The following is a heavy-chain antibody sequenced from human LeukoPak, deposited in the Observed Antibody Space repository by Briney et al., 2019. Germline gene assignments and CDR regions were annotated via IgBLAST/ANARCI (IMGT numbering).Heavy chain of an antibody. J-gene: IGHJ5*02. CDR3: ARDDSSSFNWFDP. CDR2: INHNSSST. V-gene: IGHV1-2*02. CDR1: GYTYTCYY. Sequence: GASVKVCFKDSGYTYTCYYMHWVRPAPGQGLEWMGWINHNSSSTNYAQKFQGRVTMTRDTSISTAYMELSRLRSDDTAVYYCARDDSSSFNWFDPWGQGTLVTVSS. D-gene: IGHD6-6*01.